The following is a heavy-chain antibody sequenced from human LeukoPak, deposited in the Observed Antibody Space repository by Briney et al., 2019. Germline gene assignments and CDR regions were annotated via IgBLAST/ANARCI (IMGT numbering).Heavy chain of an antibody. CDR3: ARGLRLPSRSAPAVPHV. Sequence: PSETLSLTCAVYGGSFSDYYWNWIRQHPAKGLEWIGEINHSGTTNYNPSLKSRVTISVDTSKNQFSLRLSAVTAADTAVYHCARGLRLPSRSAPAVPHVWAKGTTVTVSA. CDR1: GGSFSDYY. J-gene: IGHJ6*04. CDR2: INHSGTT. V-gene: IGHV4-34*01. D-gene: IGHD2-2*01.